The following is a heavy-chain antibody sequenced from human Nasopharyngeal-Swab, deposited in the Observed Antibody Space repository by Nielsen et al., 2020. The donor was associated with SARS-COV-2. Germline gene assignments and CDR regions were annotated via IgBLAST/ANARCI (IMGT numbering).Heavy chain of an antibody. J-gene: IGHJ4*02. CDR3: AREIGDPVTIDY. CDR2: ISSSSSYI. V-gene: IGHV3-21*01. D-gene: IGHD4-17*01. Sequence: WIRQPPGKGLEWVSSISSSSSYIYYADAVKGRFTISRDNAKNSLYLQMNSLRAEDTAVYYCAREIGDPVTIDYWGQGTLVTVSS.